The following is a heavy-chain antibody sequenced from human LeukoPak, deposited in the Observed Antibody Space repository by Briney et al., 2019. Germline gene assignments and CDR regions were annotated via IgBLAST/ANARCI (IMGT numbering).Heavy chain of an antibody. V-gene: IGHV4-30-2*01. D-gene: IGHD2-2*02. CDR3: ARDSGYCSSTSCYSVY. J-gene: IGHJ4*02. CDR2: IYHSGST. CDR1: GGSISSGGYY. Sequence: PSETLSLTCTVSGGSISSGGYYWSWIRQPPGKGLEWIGYIYHSGSTYYNPSLKSRVTISVDRSKNQFSLKLSSVTAADTAVYYCARDSGYCSSTSCYSVYWGQGTLVTVSS.